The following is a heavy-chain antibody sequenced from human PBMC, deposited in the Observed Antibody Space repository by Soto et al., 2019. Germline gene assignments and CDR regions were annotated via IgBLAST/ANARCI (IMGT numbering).Heavy chain of an antibody. D-gene: IGHD6-6*01. V-gene: IGHV3-23*01. CDR3: AKDQVAARRYYYYGMDV. Sequence: EVQLLESGGGLVQPGASLRLSCAASGFTFSNYAMSWVRQAPGKGLEWVSSISSSGGTIYYADSVKGRFTISRDNSKNTLYLQVNSLRAEDTAIYFCAKDQVAARRYYYYGMDVWGQGTTVTVSS. CDR2: ISSSGGTI. CDR1: GFTFSNYA. J-gene: IGHJ6*02.